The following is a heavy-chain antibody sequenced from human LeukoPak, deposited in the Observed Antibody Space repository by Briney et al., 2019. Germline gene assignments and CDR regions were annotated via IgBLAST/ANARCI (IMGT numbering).Heavy chain of an antibody. Sequence: GGSLRLSCAASGFTFSSYGMHWVRQAPGKGLEYVSDISSNGGITYYADSVKGRFTVSRDNSKNMLYLQMNSLRAEDTAVYYCVKDKYPVVVAATLDYWGQGILVTVSS. J-gene: IGHJ4*02. D-gene: IGHD2-15*01. CDR3: VKDKYPVVVAATLDY. V-gene: IGHV3-64D*09. CDR1: GFTFSSYG. CDR2: ISSNGGIT.